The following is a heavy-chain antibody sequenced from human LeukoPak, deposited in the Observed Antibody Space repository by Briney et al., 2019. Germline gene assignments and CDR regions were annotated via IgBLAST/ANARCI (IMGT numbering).Heavy chain of an antibody. CDR1: GGSISSYY. Sequence: SETLSLTCTVSGGSISSYYWSWLRQPPGKGLEWIGYIYYSESTNYNPSLKSRVTISVETSKSQFSLKLSSVTAADTAVYYCARVTGYMIEDYFDYWGQGTLVTVSS. J-gene: IGHJ4*02. CDR3: ARVTGYMIEDYFDY. CDR2: IYYSEST. V-gene: IGHV4-59*01. D-gene: IGHD3-22*01.